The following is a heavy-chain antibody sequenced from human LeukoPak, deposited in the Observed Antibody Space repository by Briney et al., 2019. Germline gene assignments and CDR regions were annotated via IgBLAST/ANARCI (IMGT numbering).Heavy chain of an antibody. D-gene: IGHD3-22*01. CDR3: ARDLNYYDSSGYPE. J-gene: IGHJ4*02. CDR2: IIPIFGTA. Sequence: SVKVSCKASGGTFSSYAISWVRQAPGQGLEWMGGIIPIFGTANYAQKFQGRVTITADESTSTAYMELSSLRSEDTAVYYCARDLNYYDSSGYPEWGQGTLVTVSS. V-gene: IGHV1-69*01. CDR1: GGTFSSYA.